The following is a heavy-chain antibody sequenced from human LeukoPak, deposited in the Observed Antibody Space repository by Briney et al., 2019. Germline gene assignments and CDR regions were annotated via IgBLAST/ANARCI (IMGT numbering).Heavy chain of an antibody. CDR3: AKLQDSSGWYLPEDAFDI. J-gene: IGHJ3*02. D-gene: IGHD6-19*01. CDR2: ISGSGGST. Sequence: GSLRLSCAASGFTFSSYAMSWVRQAPGKGLEWVSAISGSGGSTYYADSVKGRFTISRDNSKNTLYLQMNSLRAEDTAVYYCAKLQDSSGWYLPEDAFDIWGQGTMVTVSS. V-gene: IGHV3-23*01. CDR1: GFTFSSYA.